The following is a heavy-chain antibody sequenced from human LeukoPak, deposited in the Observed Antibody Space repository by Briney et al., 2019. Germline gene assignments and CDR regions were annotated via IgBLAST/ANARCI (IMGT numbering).Heavy chain of an antibody. CDR2: IYYSGST. CDR1: GGSLSSYY. CDR3: ARCELLLGVDH. Sequence: SETLSLICTVSGGSLSSYYWSWIRQPPGKGLEWIGYIYYSGSTNYNPSLKSRVTISVDTSKNQFSLKLSSVTAADTAVYYCARCELLLGVDHWVQGTLVTVSS. J-gene: IGHJ4*02. V-gene: IGHV4-59*08. D-gene: IGHD1-26*01.